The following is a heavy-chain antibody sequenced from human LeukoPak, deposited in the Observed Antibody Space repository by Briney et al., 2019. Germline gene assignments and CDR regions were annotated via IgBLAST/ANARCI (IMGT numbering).Heavy chain of an antibody. CDR2: ISYDGSNK. CDR3: AKIDDFWSGFDAFDI. CDR1: GFTFSSYG. J-gene: IGHJ3*02. Sequence: PGGSLRLSCAASGFTFSSYGMHWVRQAPGKGLEWVAVISYDGSNKYYADSVKGRFTISRDNSKNTLYLQMNSLRAEDTAVYYCAKIDDFWSGFDAFDIWGQGTMVTVSS. D-gene: IGHD3-3*01. V-gene: IGHV3-30*18.